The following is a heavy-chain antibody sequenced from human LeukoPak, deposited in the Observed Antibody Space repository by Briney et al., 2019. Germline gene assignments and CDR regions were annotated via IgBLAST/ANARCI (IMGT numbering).Heavy chain of an antibody. CDR1: GFTFSSYG. J-gene: IGHJ3*02. CDR2: ISYDGSNK. D-gene: IGHD2-2*01. Sequence: GGSLRLSCAASGFTFSSYGMHWVHQAPGKGLEWVAVISYDGSNKYYADSVKGRFTISRDNSKNTLYLQMNSLRAEDTAVYYCAKPALPSQDAFDIWGQGTMVTVSS. V-gene: IGHV3-30*18. CDR3: AKPALPSQDAFDI.